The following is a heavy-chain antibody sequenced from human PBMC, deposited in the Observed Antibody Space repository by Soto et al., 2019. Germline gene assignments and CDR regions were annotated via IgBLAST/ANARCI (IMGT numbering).Heavy chain of an antibody. CDR1: GGSFSGYY. J-gene: IGHJ5*02. CDR3: ARAEGLSVVATIANWFDP. V-gene: IGHV4-34*01. D-gene: IGHD5-12*01. CDR2: INHSGST. Sequence: PSETLSLTCAVYGGSFSGYYWSWIRQPPGKGLGWIGEINHSGSTNYNPSLKSRVTISVDTSKNQFSLKLSSVTAADTAVYYCARAEGLSVVATIANWFDPWGQGTLVTVSS.